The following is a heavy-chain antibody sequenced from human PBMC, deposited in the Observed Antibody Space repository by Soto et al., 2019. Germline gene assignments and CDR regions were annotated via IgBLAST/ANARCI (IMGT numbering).Heavy chain of an antibody. D-gene: IGHD5-12*01. J-gene: IGHJ4*02. CDR1: GFTFSSYA. CDR3: ARGGRGYEFDY. CDR2: ISINGGST. Sequence: GGSLRLSCAASGFTFSSYAMHWVRQAPGKGLEYVSVISINGGSTDYANSVKGRFTISRDNSKNTLDLQMGSLRAEDMAVYYCARGGRGYEFDYWGQGTLVTVSS. V-gene: IGHV3-64*01.